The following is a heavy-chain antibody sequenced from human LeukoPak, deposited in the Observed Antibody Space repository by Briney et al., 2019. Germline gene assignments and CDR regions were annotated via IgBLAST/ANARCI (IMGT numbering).Heavy chain of an antibody. CDR1: GYIFTSYW. D-gene: IGHD3-22*01. J-gene: IGHJ4*02. V-gene: IGHV5-51*01. Sequence: PGESLKISCKGSGYIFTSYWIGWERQMPGKGLEWMGIIYPGDSDTRYSPSFQGQVTISADKSISTAYLQWSSLKASDTAMYYCARHPLYDSSGSSYWGQGTLVTVSS. CDR3: ARHPLYDSSGSSY. CDR2: IYPGDSDT.